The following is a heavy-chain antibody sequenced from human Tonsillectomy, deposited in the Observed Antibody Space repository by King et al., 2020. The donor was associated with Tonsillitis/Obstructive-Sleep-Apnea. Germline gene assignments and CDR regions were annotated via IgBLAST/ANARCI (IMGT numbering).Heavy chain of an antibody. CDR1: GFTFDDYA. CDR3: AKDLIIAVSGTPGDAFDF. J-gene: IGHJ3*01. CDR2: ISWNSGSK. V-gene: IGHV3-9*01. D-gene: IGHD6-13*01. Sequence: VQLVESGGGLVQPGRSLRLSCAASGFTFDDYAMYWVRQAPGKGLEWVSGISWNSGSKVYADSVKDRFTISRDNAKNSLYLQMNSLRTEDTALYYCAKDLIIAVSGTPGDAFDFWGQGTKVTVSS.